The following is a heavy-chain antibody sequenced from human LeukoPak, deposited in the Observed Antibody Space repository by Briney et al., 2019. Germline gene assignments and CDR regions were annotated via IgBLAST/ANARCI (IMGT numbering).Heavy chain of an antibody. CDR3: ARVAVGDSDAFDI. CDR2: INPNSGGT. V-gene: IGHV1-2*02. J-gene: IGHJ3*02. CDR1: GYTFTDYY. Sequence: ASVKVSCKASGYTFTDYYIHWVRQAPGQGLEWMGWINPNSGGTNYAQNFQGRVTMTRDTSINTAYMELSSLRSEDMAVYYCARVAVGDSDAFDIWGQGTMVTVSS. D-gene: IGHD4-17*01.